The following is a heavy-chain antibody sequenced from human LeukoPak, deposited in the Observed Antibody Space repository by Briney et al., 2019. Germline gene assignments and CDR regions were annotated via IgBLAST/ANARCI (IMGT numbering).Heavy chain of an antibody. CDR1: GYSFNTYW. CDR2: IYPGDSDT. CDR3: ASSLRAGGSGSYNWFDP. D-gene: IGHD3-10*01. J-gene: IGHJ5*02. V-gene: IGHV5-51*01. Sequence: GESLKISCKGSGYSFNTYWIGWVRQMPGKGLEWMGIIYPGDSDTRYSPSFQGQVTISADKSISTAYLQWSSLKASDTAMYYCASSLRAGGSGSYNWFDPWGQGTLVTVSS.